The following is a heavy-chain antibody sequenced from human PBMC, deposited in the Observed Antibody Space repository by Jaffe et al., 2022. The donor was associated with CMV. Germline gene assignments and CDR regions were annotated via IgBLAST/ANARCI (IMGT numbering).Heavy chain of an antibody. CDR2: ISSSSSYI. CDR3: ARDERYYDSSGYYPANYYMDV. J-gene: IGHJ6*03. Sequence: EVQLVESGGGLVKPGGSLRLSCAASGFTFSSYSMNWVRQAPGKGLEWVSSISSSSSYIYYADSVKGRFTISRDNAKNSLYLQMNSLRAEDTAVYYCARDERYYDSSGYYPANYYMDVWGKGTTVTVSS. CDR1: GFTFSSYS. D-gene: IGHD3-22*01. V-gene: IGHV3-21*01.